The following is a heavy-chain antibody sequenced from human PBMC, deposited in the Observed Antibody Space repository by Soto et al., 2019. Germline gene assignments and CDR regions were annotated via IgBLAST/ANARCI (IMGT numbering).Heavy chain of an antibody. CDR2: ISAYNVNT. Sequence: QVQLVQSGAEVKKPGASVKVSCKGSGYTFTSYGITWVRQAPGQRVEWRGWISAYNVNTNHAHKLQGRAIMATDTSPSTAHVELRSLRSDDTAVYYCARDLAVGPADYWRQGTLVTVSS. J-gene: IGHJ4*02. V-gene: IGHV1-18*01. CDR3: ARDLAVGPADY. CDR1: GYTFTSYG.